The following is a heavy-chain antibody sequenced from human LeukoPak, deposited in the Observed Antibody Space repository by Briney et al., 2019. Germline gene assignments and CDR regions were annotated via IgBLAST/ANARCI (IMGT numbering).Heavy chain of an antibody. CDR3: ARESWGGYSSGWYGY. CDR1: GYTFTSYA. J-gene: IGHJ4*02. V-gene: IGHV1-3*01. CDR2: INAGNGNT. D-gene: IGHD6-19*01. Sequence: ASVKVSCKASGYTFTSYAMHWVRQAPGQRLEWMGWINAGNGNTKYSQKFQGRVTITRDTSASTAYMELSSLRSEGTAVYYCARESWGGYSSGWYGYWGQGTLVTVSS.